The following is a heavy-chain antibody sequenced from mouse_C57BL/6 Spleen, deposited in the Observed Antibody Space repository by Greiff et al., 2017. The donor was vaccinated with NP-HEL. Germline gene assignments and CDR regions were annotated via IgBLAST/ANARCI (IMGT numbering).Heavy chain of an antibody. CDR2: IYPGDGDT. J-gene: IGHJ1*03. CDR3: ARGATAWYFDV. D-gene: IGHD1-2*01. V-gene: IGHV1-82*01. CDR1: GYAFSSSW. Sequence: QVQLQQSGPELVKPGASVKISCKASGYAFSSSWMNWVKQRPGKGLEWIGRIYPGDGDTNYNGKFKGKATLTADKSSSTAYMQLSSLTSEGSAVYFCARGATAWYFDVWGTGTTVTVSS.